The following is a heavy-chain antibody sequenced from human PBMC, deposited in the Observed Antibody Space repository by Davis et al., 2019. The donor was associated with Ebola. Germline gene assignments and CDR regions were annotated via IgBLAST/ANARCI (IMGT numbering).Heavy chain of an antibody. D-gene: IGHD6-13*01. CDR1: GGSISSYY. CDR3: ARPGGWAVAAAGYGGYYYYGMDV. Sequence: SETLSLTCTVSGGSISSYYWSWIRQPPGKGLEWIGYIYYSWSTNYNPSLKSRVTISVDTSKNQFSLKLSSVTAADTAVYYCARPGGWAVAAAGYGGYYYYGMDVWGQGTTVTVSS. J-gene: IGHJ6*02. CDR2: IYYSWST. V-gene: IGHV4-59*08.